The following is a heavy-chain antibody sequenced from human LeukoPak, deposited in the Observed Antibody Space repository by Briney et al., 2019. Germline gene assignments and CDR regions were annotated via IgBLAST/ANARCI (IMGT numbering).Heavy chain of an antibody. CDR1: GYSIRSGDY. Sequence: PSETLSLTCTVSGYSIRSGDYWGWIRQPPGKGLEWIGNIYHSGSTYYNPSLKSRVIISVDTSKNHFSLKLSSVTAADTAVYYCARDRGSGYVDYWGQGTLVTVSS. J-gene: IGHJ4*02. CDR2: IYHSGST. D-gene: IGHD3-10*01. V-gene: IGHV4-38-2*02. CDR3: ARDRGSGYVDY.